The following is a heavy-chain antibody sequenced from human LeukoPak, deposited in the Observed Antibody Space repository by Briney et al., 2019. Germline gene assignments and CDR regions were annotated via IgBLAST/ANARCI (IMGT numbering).Heavy chain of an antibody. CDR2: IYYSGST. CDR1: GGSISSSSYY. D-gene: IGHD3-10*01. CDR3: ASSGSGSYRPKYWFDP. J-gene: IGHJ5*02. Sequence: PSETLSLTCTVSGGSISSSSYYWGWIRQPPGKGLEWIGSIYYSGSTYYNPSLKSRVTISVDTSKNQFSLKLSSVTAADTAVYYCASSGSGSYRPKYWFDPWGQGTLVTVSS. V-gene: IGHV4-39*07.